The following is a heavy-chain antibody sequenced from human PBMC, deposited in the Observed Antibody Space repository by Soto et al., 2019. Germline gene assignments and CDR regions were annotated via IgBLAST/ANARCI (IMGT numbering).Heavy chain of an antibody. Sequence: QVQLQESGPRLVKPSQTLSLTCTVSGASISSGAHYWTWIRQFPGEGLEFIGYVHSLGSTYYNPSLKSRVTISVHTSNRQISLKLTSVTAADTAVYYCARGPAYYANSRSYKGDTFDRWGQGTLVTVSS. V-gene: IGHV4-31*03. CDR2: VHSLGST. D-gene: IGHD3-10*01. CDR1: GASISSGAHY. J-gene: IGHJ5*02. CDR3: ARGPAYYANSRSYKGDTFDR.